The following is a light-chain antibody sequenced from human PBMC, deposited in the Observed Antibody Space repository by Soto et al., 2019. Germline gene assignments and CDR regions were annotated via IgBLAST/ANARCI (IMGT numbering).Light chain of an antibody. CDR2: EVS. J-gene: IGLJ3*02. CDR1: SGDVGGYNF. Sequence: QSALTQPASVSGSPGQSITISCTGTSGDVGGYNFVSWYQQHPGKAPKVLIYEVSNRPSGVSYRFSGSKSGDTASLTISGLQAEDEADYYCSSYTNRYTWVFGGGTKLTVL. CDR3: SSYTNRYTWV. V-gene: IGLV2-14*01.